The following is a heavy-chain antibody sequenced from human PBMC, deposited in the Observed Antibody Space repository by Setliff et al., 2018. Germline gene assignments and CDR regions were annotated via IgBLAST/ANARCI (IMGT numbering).Heavy chain of an antibody. CDR3: AREVGTSTSSDAFDV. D-gene: IGHD1-26*01. Sequence: SETLSLTCTVSGDSISSGNYFWSWIRQPPGKGLERIAYIYHSGSAYYNPSLKSRVTMSVDTSKNQFSLHLTSVTAADTAVYYCAREVGTSTSSDAFDVWGQGMMVTVSS. V-gene: IGHV4-30-4*08. CDR1: GDSISSGNYF. J-gene: IGHJ3*01. CDR2: IYHSGSA.